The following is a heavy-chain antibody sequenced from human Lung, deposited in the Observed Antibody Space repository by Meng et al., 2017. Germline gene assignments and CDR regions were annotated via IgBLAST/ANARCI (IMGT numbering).Heavy chain of an antibody. CDR1: GFTFNTYA. CDR3: ARDKPPNDV. V-gene: IGHV3-30*01. Sequence: QVELVGSGGGVVQAGGSLRLSCAASGFTFNTYAMHWVRQAPGKGLEWVSLMSFDGAQIYYSDSVRGRFTISRDNSKNTLYLQMNSLRAEDTAVYYCARDKPPNDVWGRGTLVTVSS. CDR2: MSFDGAQI. J-gene: IGHJ2*01.